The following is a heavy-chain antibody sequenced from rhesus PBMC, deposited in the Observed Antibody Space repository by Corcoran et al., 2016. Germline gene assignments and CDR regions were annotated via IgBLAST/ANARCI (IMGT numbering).Heavy chain of an antibody. V-gene: IGHV4-160*01. CDR1: GGSFRSYW. CDR2: IYGNSGST. J-gene: IGHJ5-1*01. CDR3: ARDPSDYGIRFDV. D-gene: IGHD4-29*01. Sequence: QVQLQESGPGLVQPAETLSLTCAVSGGSFRSYWWGWIRQPPGKGLEWIGSIYGNSGSTEYNPSLKSRATISRDTAKNQISLKLSSVTAADTAVYYCARDPSDYGIRFDVWGPGVLVTVSS.